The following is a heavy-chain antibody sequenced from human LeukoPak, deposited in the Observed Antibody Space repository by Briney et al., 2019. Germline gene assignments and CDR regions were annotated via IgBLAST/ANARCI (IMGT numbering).Heavy chain of an antibody. CDR1: GFTFSSYS. J-gene: IGHJ4*02. V-gene: IGHV3-7*03. D-gene: IGHD3-22*01. Sequence: GGSLRLSCAASGFTFSSYSMNWVRQAPGKGLEWVANIKQDGSEKYYVDSVKGRFTISRDNAKNSLYLQMNSLRAEDTAVYYCARDLHYYDSSGSFDYWGQGTLVTVSS. CDR2: IKQDGSEK. CDR3: ARDLHYYDSSGSFDY.